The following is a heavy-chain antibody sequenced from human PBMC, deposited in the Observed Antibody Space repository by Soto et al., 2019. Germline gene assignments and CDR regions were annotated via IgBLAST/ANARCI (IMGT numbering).Heavy chain of an antibody. CDR1: GGTFSSYA. CDR3: ARGSSPVLRFFGYYYGMDV. CDR2: IIPIFGTA. J-gene: IGHJ6*02. V-gene: IGHV1-69*06. D-gene: IGHD3-3*01. Sequence: QVQLVQSGAEVKKPGSSVKVSCKASGGTFSSYAISWVRQAPGHGLEWMGGIIPIFGTANYAQKFQGIVTITADKSTSTTYMELSSLRSEDTAVYYCARGSSPVLRFFGYYYGMDVWGQGTTVTVSS.